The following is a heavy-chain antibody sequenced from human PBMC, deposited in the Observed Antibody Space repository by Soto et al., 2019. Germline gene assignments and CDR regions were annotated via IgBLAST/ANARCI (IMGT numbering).Heavy chain of an antibody. Sequence: PGGSLRLSCEASGFTLRNYAMTWIRQAPGKGLEWVSLISANDVGTYYAESVKTRFTISTDQSRNTVYLQMDSLRADDTAIYYCAKVKNDYNWDNRPPFDYWGQGTLVTVSS. V-gene: IGHV3-23*01. CDR3: AKVKNDYNWDNRPPFDY. J-gene: IGHJ4*02. CDR2: ISANDVGT. D-gene: IGHD1-20*01. CDR1: GFTLRNYA.